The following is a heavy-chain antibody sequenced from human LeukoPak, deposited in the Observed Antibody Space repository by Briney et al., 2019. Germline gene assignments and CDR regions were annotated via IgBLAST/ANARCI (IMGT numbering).Heavy chain of an antibody. J-gene: IGHJ4*02. CDR2: IYYSGST. Sequence: QPSQTLSLTCTVSGGSISSGGYYWSWIRQHPGKGLEWIGYIYYSGSTYYNPSLKSRVTISVDTSKNQFSLKLSSVTAADTAVYYCARSGLAGLHYGDYALDYWGQGTLVTVSS. D-gene: IGHD4-17*01. CDR1: GGSISSGGYY. CDR3: ARSGLAGLHYGDYALDY. V-gene: IGHV4-31*03.